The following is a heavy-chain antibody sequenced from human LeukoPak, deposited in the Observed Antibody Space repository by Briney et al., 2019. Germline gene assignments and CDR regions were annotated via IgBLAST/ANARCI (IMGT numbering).Heavy chain of an antibody. CDR2: IYPGDSDT. V-gene: IGHV5-51*01. Sequence: GEPLKISGKGSGYSFTSYWSGWVRQLPGKGLGWMGIIYPGDSDTSYSPSFQGQATISADKSISTAYLQWSSLKASDTAMYYCARQDYYYDSSGYFRLFDYWGQGTLVTVSS. CDR1: GYSFTSYW. D-gene: IGHD3-22*01. J-gene: IGHJ4*02. CDR3: ARQDYYYDSSGYFRLFDY.